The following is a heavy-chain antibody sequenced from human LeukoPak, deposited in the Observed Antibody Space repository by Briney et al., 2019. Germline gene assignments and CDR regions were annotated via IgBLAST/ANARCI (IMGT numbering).Heavy chain of an antibody. CDR3: ARVWPDSESRYFDL. CDR1: GGSISSGDYY. J-gene: IGHJ2*01. CDR2: IYYSGST. V-gene: IGHV4-30-4*01. Sequence: TSQTLSLTCTVSGGSISSGDYYWSWIRQPPGQGLEWIGYIYYSGSTYYNPSLKSRVTISVDTSKNQFSLKLSSVTAADTAVYYCARVWPDSESRYFDLWGRGTLVTVSS. D-gene: IGHD1-14*01.